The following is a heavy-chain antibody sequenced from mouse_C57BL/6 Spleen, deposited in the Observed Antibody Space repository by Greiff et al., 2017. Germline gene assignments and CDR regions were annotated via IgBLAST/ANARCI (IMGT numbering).Heavy chain of an antibody. CDR2: IRNKANGYTT. Sequence: EVKLMESGGGLVQPGGSLSLSCAASGFTFTDYYMSWVRQPPGKALEWLGFIRNKANGYTTEYSASVKGRFTISRDNSQSILYLQMNALRAEDSATYYCARSNYYSNFDYWGQGTTLTVSS. D-gene: IGHD2-5*01. J-gene: IGHJ2*01. CDR1: GFTFTDYY. V-gene: IGHV7-3*01. CDR3: ARSNYYSNFDY.